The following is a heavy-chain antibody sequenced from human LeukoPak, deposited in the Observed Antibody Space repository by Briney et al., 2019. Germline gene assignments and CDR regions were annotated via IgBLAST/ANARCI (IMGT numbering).Heavy chain of an antibody. CDR3: AKDDPKGYCSGGSCPFDY. Sequence: PGGSLRLSCAASGFTFGHYGMTWVRQAPGKGLEWVSAISGSGGSAYYAGSVKGRFTISRDNSKNTLYLQMNSLRAEDTAVYYCAKDDPKGYCSGGSCPFDYWGQGTLVTVSS. CDR1: GFTFGHYG. J-gene: IGHJ4*02. V-gene: IGHV3-23*01. CDR2: ISGSGGSA. D-gene: IGHD2-15*01.